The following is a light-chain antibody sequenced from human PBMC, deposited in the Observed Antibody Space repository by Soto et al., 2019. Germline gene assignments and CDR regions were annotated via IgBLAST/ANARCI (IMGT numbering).Light chain of an antibody. Sequence: QSVLTQPPSVSGAPGQRVTISCTGTSSNIGAGYDVHWYQQLPGTAPKLLIYGDTKRPSGVPDRFSGSKSGTSASLAITGLQDEDEADYYCQSYDSAQNVYVVFGGGTKVTVL. J-gene: IGLJ2*01. CDR2: GDT. CDR1: SSNIGAGYD. V-gene: IGLV1-40*01. CDR3: QSYDSAQNVYVV.